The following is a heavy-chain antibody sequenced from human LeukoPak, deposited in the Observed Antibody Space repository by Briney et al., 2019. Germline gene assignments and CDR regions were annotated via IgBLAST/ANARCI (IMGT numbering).Heavy chain of an antibody. J-gene: IGHJ4*02. Sequence: SVKVSCKGSGGTFSSYAISWVRQAPGQGLEWMGGIIPIFGTANYAQKFQGRVTITADESTSTAYMELSSLRSEDTAVYYCARVSRKGVVVAALDYWGQGTLVTVSS. D-gene: IGHD2-15*01. CDR3: ARVSRKGVVVAALDY. V-gene: IGHV1-69*13. CDR1: GGTFSSYA. CDR2: IIPIFGTA.